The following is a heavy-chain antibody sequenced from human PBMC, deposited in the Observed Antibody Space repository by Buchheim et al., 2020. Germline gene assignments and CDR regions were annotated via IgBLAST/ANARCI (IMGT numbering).Heavy chain of an antibody. D-gene: IGHD3-3*01. CDR1: GGSISSSDW. CDR3: ASLYYDFFPTKVRQKNFDY. CDR2: IYHSGST. Sequence: QVQLQESAPGLVKPSGTLSPTCAVSGGSISSSDWWSWVRQHPGKGLEWIGEIYHSGSTNYNPSLKSRVTISVDKSKNPFSLKLSSVTAADTAVYYCASLYYDFFPTKVRQKNFDYWGQGTL. J-gene: IGHJ4*02. V-gene: IGHV4-4*02.